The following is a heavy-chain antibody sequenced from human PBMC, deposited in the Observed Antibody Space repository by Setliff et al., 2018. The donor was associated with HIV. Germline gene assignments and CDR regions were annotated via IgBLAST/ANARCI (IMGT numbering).Heavy chain of an antibody. CDR1: GGTFSSYA. D-gene: IGHD5-18*01. V-gene: IGHV1-69*05. CDR3: ARSYIAFLSTWYYGMDV. J-gene: IGHJ6*02. Sequence: SVKVSCKASGGTFSSYAISWVRQAPGQGLEWMGGIIPIFGTANYAQKFQGRVTITTDESTSTAYMELNRLRSDDTAVYYCARSYIAFLSTWYYGMDVWGQGTTVTVSS. CDR2: IIPIFGTA.